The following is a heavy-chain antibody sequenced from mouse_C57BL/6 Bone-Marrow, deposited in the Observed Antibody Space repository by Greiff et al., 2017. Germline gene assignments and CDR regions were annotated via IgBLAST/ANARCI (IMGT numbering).Heavy chain of an antibody. CDR1: GYTFTSYW. J-gene: IGHJ4*01. CDR3: ARWRLLRAGAMDY. V-gene: IGHV1-55*01. Sequence: QVQLKQPGAELVKPGASVKMSCKASGYTFTSYWITWVKQRPGQGLEWIGDIYPGSGSTNYNEKFKSKATLTVDTSSSTAYMQLSSLTSADSAVYYCARWRLLRAGAMDYWGQGTSVTVSS. D-gene: IGHD1-1*01. CDR2: IYPGSGST.